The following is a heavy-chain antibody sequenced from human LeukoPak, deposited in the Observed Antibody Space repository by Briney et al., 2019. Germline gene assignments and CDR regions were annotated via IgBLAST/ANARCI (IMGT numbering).Heavy chain of an antibody. V-gene: IGHV1-69*13. CDR2: IIPIFGTA. D-gene: IGHD3-3*01. Sequence: GASVKVSCKASGYTFTSYYMHWVRQAPGQGLEWMGGIIPIFGTANYAQKFQGRVTITADESTSTAYMELSSLRSEDTAVYYCASSPMLSEWFFDYWGQGTLVTVSS. J-gene: IGHJ4*02. CDR1: GYTFTSYY. CDR3: ASSPMLSEWFFDY.